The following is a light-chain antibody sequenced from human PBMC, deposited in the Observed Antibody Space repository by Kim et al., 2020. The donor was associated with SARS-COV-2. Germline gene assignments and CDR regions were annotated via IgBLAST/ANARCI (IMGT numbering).Light chain of an antibody. CDR2: QDS. V-gene: IGLV3-1*01. CDR1: KLGDKY. CDR3: QAWDSSTGV. Sequence: SWCPGRKAGITCSGDKLGDKYACWCQQKSGQSPVLVIYQDSKRPSGIPERVSGSNSGNTATLTISGTQAMDEADYYCQAWDSSTGVLGGGTQLTVL. J-gene: IGLJ3*02.